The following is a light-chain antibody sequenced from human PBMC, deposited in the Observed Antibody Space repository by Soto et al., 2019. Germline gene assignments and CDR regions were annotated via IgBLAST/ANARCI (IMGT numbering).Light chain of an antibody. CDR1: QSVSSSY. V-gene: IGKV3-20*01. Sequence: EIVLTQSPGTLSLSPGERDTLSCRASQSVSSSYLAWYQQKTGQATRLLIYGASSRANGIPDRFSGSGSGTDFTLTISRPEPEDFAVYYCQQYGSSPRTFGQGTKLEIK. CDR3: QQYGSSPRT. J-gene: IGKJ2*01. CDR2: GAS.